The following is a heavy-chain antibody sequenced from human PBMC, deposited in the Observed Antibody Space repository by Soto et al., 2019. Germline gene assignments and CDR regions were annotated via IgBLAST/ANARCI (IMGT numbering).Heavy chain of an antibody. J-gene: IGHJ4*02. D-gene: IGHD6-13*01. Sequence: GGSLRLSCAASGFTFSDHYMDWVRQAPGKGLEWVGRTRNKVNSYSTEYAPSVKGRFTISRDDSKNSLYLQMNSLKTEDTAVYYCARVGSSWYFENWGQGTLVTVSS. CDR1: GFTFSDHY. CDR2: TRNKVNSYST. V-gene: IGHV3-72*01. CDR3: ARVGSSWYFEN.